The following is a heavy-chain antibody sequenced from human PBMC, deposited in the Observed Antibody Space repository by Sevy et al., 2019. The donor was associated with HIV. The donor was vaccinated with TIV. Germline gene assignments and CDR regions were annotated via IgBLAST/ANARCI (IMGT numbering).Heavy chain of an antibody. V-gene: IGHV6-1*01. CDR1: GDSVSSNSVA. D-gene: IGHD6-19*01. CDR3: ARTTSGWFDY. J-gene: IGHJ4*02. CDR2: TYYRSTWHN. Sequence: SQTLSLICAISGDSVSSNSVAWNWIRQSPSRGLEWLGRTYYRSTWHNDYAVSVKSRITINPDTSRNQFSLQLNSVTPEETAVYYCARTTSGWFDYWGQGTPVTVSS.